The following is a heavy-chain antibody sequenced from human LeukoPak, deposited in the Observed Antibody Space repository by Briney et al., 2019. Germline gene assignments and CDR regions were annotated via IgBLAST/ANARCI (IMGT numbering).Heavy chain of an antibody. CDR1: GYTFTSYC. CDR2: INAYNGNT. V-gene: IGHV1-18*01. CDR3: ASGPSGSCLGAFDI. Sequence: ASVKVSCKASGYTFTSYCIRWVRQAPGQGLQWMGWINAYNGNTNYAQKLQGRVTMTTDTSTSTVYMELRSLRSDDTAVYYCASGPSGSCLGAFDIWGQGTMVTVS. D-gene: IGHD1-26*01. J-gene: IGHJ3*02.